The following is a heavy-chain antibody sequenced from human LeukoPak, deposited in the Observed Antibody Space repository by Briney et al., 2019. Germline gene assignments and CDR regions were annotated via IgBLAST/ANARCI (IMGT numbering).Heavy chain of an antibody. D-gene: IGHD4-17*01. V-gene: IGHV3-21*01. CDR1: GFTFSSYS. CDR2: ISSSSSYI. CDR3: ARETVTGTHYYFDY. Sequence: GGPLRLSCAASGFTFSSYSMNWVRQAPGKGLEWVSSISSSSSYIYYADSVKGRFTISRDNAKNSLYLQMNSLRAEDTAVYYCARETVTGTHYYFDYWGQGTLVTVSS. J-gene: IGHJ4*02.